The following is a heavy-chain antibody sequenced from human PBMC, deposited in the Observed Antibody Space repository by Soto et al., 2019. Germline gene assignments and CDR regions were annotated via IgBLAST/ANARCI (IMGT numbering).Heavy chain of an antibody. Sequence: SETLSLTCAVSGGSISSGGYSWSWIRQPPGKGLEWIGYIYHSGSTYYNPSLKSRVTISVDRSKNQFSLKLSSVTAADTAVYYWATAGVVPYIDAFEIWGQGTMVTVS. D-gene: IGHD3-3*01. CDR1: GGSISSGGYS. J-gene: IGHJ3*02. CDR3: ATAGVVPYIDAFEI. V-gene: IGHV4-30-2*01. CDR2: IYHSGST.